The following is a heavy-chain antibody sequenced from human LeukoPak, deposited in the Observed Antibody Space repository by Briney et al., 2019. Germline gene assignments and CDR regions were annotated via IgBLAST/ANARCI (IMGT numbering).Heavy chain of an antibody. CDR3: ARDFVGDYGDYLGLGY. J-gene: IGHJ4*02. CDR1: GFTFSSYA. CDR2: ISYDGSNK. V-gene: IGHV3-30-3*01. Sequence: GGSLRLSCAASGFTFSSYAMHWVRQAPGKGLEWVAVISYDGSNKYYADSVKGRFTISRDNSKNTLYLQMNSLRAEDTAVYYCARDFVGDYGDYLGLGYWGQGTLVTVSS. D-gene: IGHD4-17*01.